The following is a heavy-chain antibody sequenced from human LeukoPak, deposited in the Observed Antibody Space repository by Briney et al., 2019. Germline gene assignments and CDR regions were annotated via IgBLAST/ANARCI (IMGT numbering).Heavy chain of an antibody. CDR1: GFTFSSYG. V-gene: IGHV3-30*18. CDR2: ISYDGSNK. Sequence: GRSLRLSCAASGFTFSSYGMHWVRQAPGKGLEWVAVISYDGSNKYYADSVKGRFTISRDNSKNTLYLQMNSLRAEDTAVYYCAKEMEKRAGILDVWGQGTTVTVS. J-gene: IGHJ6*02. CDR3: AKEMEKRAGILDV. D-gene: IGHD6-13*01.